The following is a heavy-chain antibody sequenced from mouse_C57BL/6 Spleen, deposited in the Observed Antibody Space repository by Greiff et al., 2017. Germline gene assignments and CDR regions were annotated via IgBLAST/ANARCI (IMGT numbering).Heavy chain of an antibody. Sequence: QVQLKQSGAELVRPGASVTLSCKASGYTFTDYEMHWVKQTPVHGLEWIGAIDPDTGGTAYNQKFKGKAILTADKSSSTAYMELRSLTSEDAAVYYCTREGINLGYARDYWGQGTSVTVSS. V-gene: IGHV1-15*01. CDR3: TREGINLGYARDY. CDR1: GYTFTDYE. CDR2: IDPDTGGT. D-gene: IGHD2-4*01. J-gene: IGHJ4*01.